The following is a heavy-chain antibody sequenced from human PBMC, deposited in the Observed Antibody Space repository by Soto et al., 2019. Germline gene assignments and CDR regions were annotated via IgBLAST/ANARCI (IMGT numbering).Heavy chain of an antibody. D-gene: IGHD6-19*01. V-gene: IGHV1-69*01. CDR1: GGTFRSYG. J-gene: IGHJ2*01. CDR3: AREGSGLGYSSGCNCHWYFEI. CDR2: LIPIFGTP. Sequence: QVQLVQSGAEVKKPGSSVKVSCQASGGTFRSYGISWVRRAPGQGLEWMGGLIPIFGTPLHAQKFQGRVTITADESTSTASMELTSLRSEDAAVYYCAREGSGLGYSSGCNCHWYFEIWGRGTLVTVAS.